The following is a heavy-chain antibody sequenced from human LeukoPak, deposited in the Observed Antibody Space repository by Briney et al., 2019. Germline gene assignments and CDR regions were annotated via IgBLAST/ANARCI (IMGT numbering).Heavy chain of an antibody. CDR2: ISYDGSNK. D-gene: IGHD3-22*01. J-gene: IGHJ4*02. CDR1: GFTFSSYA. Sequence: GGSLRLSCAASGFTFSSYAMHWVRQAPGKGLEWVADISYDGSNKYYADSVKGRFTISRDNSKNTLYLQTNSLRAEDTAVYYCAREQRVYYYDSSGYGYWGQGTLVTVSS. V-gene: IGHV3-30-3*01. CDR3: AREQRVYYYDSSGYGY.